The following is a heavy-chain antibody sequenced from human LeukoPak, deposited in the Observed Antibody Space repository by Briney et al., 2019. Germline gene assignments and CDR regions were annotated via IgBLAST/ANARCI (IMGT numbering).Heavy chain of an antibody. J-gene: IGHJ4*02. Sequence: GGSLRLSCAASGVTFSSYEMNWVRQAPGKGLEWVSYISSSGSTIYYADSVKGRFTISRDNAKNSLYLQMNSLRAEDTAVYYCARAVDTAMDPNLDYWGQGTLVTVSS. CDR3: ARAVDTAMDPNLDY. CDR1: GVTFSSYE. CDR2: ISSSGSTI. D-gene: IGHD5-18*01. V-gene: IGHV3-48*03.